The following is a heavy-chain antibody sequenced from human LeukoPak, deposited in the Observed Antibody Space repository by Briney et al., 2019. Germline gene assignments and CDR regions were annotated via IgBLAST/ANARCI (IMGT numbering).Heavy chain of an antibody. J-gene: IGHJ4*02. Sequence: GESLKISCKGSGYSFTSYWIGWVRQMPGKGLEWMGIIYPGDSDTRYSPSFQGQVTISADKSISTAYLQWSSLKASDTAMYYCARTPDGCSSTSCYNDILTGYYYDYWGQGTLVTVSS. CDR3: ARTPDGCSSTSCYNDILTGYYYDY. CDR1: GYSFTSYW. CDR2: IYPGDSDT. D-gene: IGHD3-9*01. V-gene: IGHV5-51*01.